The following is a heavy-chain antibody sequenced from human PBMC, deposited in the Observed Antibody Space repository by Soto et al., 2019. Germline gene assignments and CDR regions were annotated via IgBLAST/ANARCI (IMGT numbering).Heavy chain of an antibody. Sequence: PSETLSLTCTVSGGSISSYYWSWIRQPPGKGLEWIGYIYYSGSTNYNPSLKSRVTISVDTSKNQFSLKLSSVTAADTAVYYCARAVGGYSSSSGVYFDYWGQGTLVTVSS. CDR3: ARAVGGYSSSSGVYFDY. CDR1: GGSISSYY. D-gene: IGHD6-6*01. V-gene: IGHV4-59*01. CDR2: IYYSGST. J-gene: IGHJ4*02.